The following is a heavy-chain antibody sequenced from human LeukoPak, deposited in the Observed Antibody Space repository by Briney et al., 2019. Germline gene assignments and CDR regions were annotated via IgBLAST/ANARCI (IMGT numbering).Heavy chain of an antibody. Sequence: ASVKVSCKASGGTFSSYAISWVRQAPGQGLEWMGRIIPIFGTANYAQKFQGRVTITTDESTSTAYMELSSLRSEDTAVYYCARDRATGTSGVWFDPWGQGTLVTVSS. V-gene: IGHV1-69*05. CDR2: IIPIFGTA. CDR1: GGTFSSYA. D-gene: IGHD1-1*01. J-gene: IGHJ5*02. CDR3: ARDRATGTSGVWFDP.